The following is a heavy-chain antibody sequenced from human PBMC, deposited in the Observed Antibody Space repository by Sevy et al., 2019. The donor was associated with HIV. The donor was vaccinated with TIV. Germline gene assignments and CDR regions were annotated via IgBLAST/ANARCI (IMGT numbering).Heavy chain of an antibody. V-gene: IGHV1-3*04. CDR2: INTGTGDT. CDR1: GDPLNVYK. CDR3: AGNEDI. Sequence: ASVKVSCKASGDPLNVYKIHWVRQAPGQSLEWMGWINTGTGDTRFSQNFQGRVTLTRDTSESTAYMELSSLRSEDTAIYYCAGNEDIWGQGTMVTVSS. J-gene: IGHJ3*02.